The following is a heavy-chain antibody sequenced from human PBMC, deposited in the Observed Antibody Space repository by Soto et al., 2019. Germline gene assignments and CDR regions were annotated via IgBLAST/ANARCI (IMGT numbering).Heavy chain of an antibody. D-gene: IGHD4-17*01. J-gene: IGHJ3*02. V-gene: IGHV3-30*18. CDR2: ISYDGSNK. CDR3: AKDYDYGGNPDAFDI. Sequence: GGSLRLSCAASGFTFSSYGMHWVRQAPGKGLEWVAVISYDGSNKYSADSVKGRFTISRDNSKNTLYLQMNSLRAEDTAVYYCAKDYDYGGNPDAFDIWGQGTMVTVSS. CDR1: GFTFSSYG.